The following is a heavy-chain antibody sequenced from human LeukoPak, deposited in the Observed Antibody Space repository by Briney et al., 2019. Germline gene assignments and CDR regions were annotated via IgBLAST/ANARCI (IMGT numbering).Heavy chain of an antibody. D-gene: IGHD6-13*01. Sequence: GGSLRLSCAASGFTFRSYWMSWVRQAPGKGLEWVASVKEDGSEEYSVDSVKGRFTISRDNAKNSLYLQMNSLRAEDTAVYYCARYIAAAGTKYFDIWGQGTLDTVSS. CDR2: VKEDGSEE. J-gene: IGHJ4*02. CDR1: GFTFRSYW. CDR3: ARYIAAAGTKYFDI. V-gene: IGHV3-7*05.